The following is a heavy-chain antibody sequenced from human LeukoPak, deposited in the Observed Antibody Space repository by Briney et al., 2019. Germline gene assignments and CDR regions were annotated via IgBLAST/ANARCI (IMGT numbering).Heavy chain of an antibody. J-gene: IGHJ5*02. V-gene: IGHV3-11*01. CDR1: GFTFSDYY. CDR3: ARDPSIGDYQIRFDP. CDR2: ISSSGSTI. D-gene: IGHD2-21*02. Sequence: PGGSLRLSCAASGFTFSDYYVSWIRQAPGKGLEWVSYISSSGSTIYYADSVKGRFTISRDNAKNSLYLQMNSLRAEDTAVYYCARDPSIGDYQIRFDPWGQGTLVTVSS.